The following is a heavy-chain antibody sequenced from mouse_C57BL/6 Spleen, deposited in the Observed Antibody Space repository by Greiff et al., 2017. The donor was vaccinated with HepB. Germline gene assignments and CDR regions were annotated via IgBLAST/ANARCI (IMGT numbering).Heavy chain of an antibody. Sequence: VQLQQSGPELVKPGASVKMSCKASGYTFTDYNMHWVKQSHGKSLEWIGYINPNNGGTSYNQKFKGKATLTVNKSSSTAYMELRSLTSEDSAVYYCAREKTMVVEDWYFDVWGTGTTVTVSS. D-gene: IGHD1-1*01. CDR2: INPNNGGT. CDR1: GYTFTDYN. J-gene: IGHJ1*03. CDR3: AREKTMVVEDWYFDV. V-gene: IGHV1-22*01.